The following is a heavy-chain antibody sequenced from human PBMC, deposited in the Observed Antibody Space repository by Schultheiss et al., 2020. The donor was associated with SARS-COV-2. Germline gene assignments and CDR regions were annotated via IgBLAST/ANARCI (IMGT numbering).Heavy chain of an antibody. CDR1: GGSIISHY. CDR2: IHHSGST. CDR3: ARRSFYDILTGYYRYNWFDP. Sequence: SETLSLTCTVSGGSIISHYWSWIRQSPGKGLEWIGYIHHSGSTNYNPSLRSRVTMSVGASKNHFSLKLTSVTAADTAVYYCARRSFYDILTGYYRYNWFDPWGQGTLVTVSS. V-gene: IGHV4-59*11. J-gene: IGHJ5*02. D-gene: IGHD3-9*01.